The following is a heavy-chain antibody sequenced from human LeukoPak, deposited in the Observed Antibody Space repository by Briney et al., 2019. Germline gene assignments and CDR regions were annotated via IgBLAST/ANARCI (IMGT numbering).Heavy chain of an antibody. V-gene: IGHV3-30-3*01. J-gene: IGHJ6*02. Sequence: GVSLRLSCAASGFTFSSYAMHWVRQAPGKGLEWVAVISYDGSNKYYADSVKGRFTISRDNSKNTLYLQMNSLRAEDTAVYYCARGRGGYYYGMDVWGQGTTVTVSS. CDR1: GFTFSSYA. D-gene: IGHD3-10*01. CDR2: ISYDGSNK. CDR3: ARGRGGYYYGMDV.